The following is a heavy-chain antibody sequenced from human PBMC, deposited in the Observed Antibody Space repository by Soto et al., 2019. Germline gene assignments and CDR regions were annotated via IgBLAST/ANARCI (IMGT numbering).Heavy chain of an antibody. Sequence: GGSLRLFCAASGFTFSSYSMNWVRQAPGKGLEWVSSISSSSSYIYYADSVKGRFTISRDNAKNSLYLQMNSLRAEDTAVYYCATERDIVVVPAARDFQHWGQGTLVTVSS. V-gene: IGHV3-21*01. J-gene: IGHJ1*01. D-gene: IGHD2-2*01. CDR1: GFTFSSYS. CDR3: ATERDIVVVPAARDFQH. CDR2: ISSSSSYI.